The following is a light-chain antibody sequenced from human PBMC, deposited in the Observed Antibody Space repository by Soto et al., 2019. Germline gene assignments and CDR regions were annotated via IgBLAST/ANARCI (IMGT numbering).Light chain of an antibody. Sequence: EIVLTQSPGTVSLSPLEIAPLSFMASQSVSSSYLAWYQQKPGQAPRLLIYGASSRATGIPDRFSGSGSGTDFTLTISRLEPEDFAVYYCQQYGTSPPITFGQGTRLEIK. CDR1: QSVSSSY. CDR2: GAS. J-gene: IGKJ5*01. V-gene: IGKV3-20*01. CDR3: QQYGTSPPIT.